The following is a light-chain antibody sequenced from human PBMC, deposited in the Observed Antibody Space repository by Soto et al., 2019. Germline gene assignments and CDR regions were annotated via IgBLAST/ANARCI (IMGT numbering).Light chain of an antibody. CDR2: GAS. J-gene: IGKJ5*01. CDR1: QSVSSSY. V-gene: IGKV3-20*01. Sequence: ENVLTQSPGTLSLSPGERATLSCRASQSVSSSYLAWYQQKPGQAPRLLISGASSRATGIPDRFSGSGSGTDFTLTISRLEPEDFAVDYCQQYGSSLITCGQGTRLEIK. CDR3: QQYGSSLIT.